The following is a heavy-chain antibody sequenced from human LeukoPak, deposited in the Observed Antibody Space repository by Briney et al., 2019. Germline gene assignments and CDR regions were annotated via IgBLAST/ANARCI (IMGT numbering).Heavy chain of an antibody. CDR3: ARDATSSGWYRTVEATN. Sequence: ASVKVSCKASGGTFSSYAISWVRQAPGQGLEWMGRIIPILGIANYAQKFQGRVTITADKSTSTAYMELSSLRSEDTAVYYCARDATSSGWYRTVEATNWGQGTLVTVSS. V-gene: IGHV1-69*04. CDR1: GGTFSSYA. D-gene: IGHD6-19*01. J-gene: IGHJ4*02. CDR2: IIPILGIA.